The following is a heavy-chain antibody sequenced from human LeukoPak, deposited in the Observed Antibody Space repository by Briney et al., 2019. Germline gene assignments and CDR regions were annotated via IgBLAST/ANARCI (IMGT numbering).Heavy chain of an antibody. V-gene: IGHV4-30-4*01. D-gene: IGHD3-3*01. CDR1: GGSISSCDYY. CDR2: IYCSGGP. Sequence: SETLSLTCTVSGGSISSCDYYWSWIRQPPGKGLEWIGYIYCSGGPYYNPSLKSRVTISVHTSKNQFSLKLSSVTAADTAVYYCARGLYYDFWSGSHYGMDVWGQGTTVTVSS. CDR3: ARGLYYDFWSGSHYGMDV. J-gene: IGHJ6*02.